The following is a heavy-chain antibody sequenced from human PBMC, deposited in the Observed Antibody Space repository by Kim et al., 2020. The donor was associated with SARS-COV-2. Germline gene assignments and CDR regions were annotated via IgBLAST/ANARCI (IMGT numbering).Heavy chain of an antibody. CDR3: AKDIGLHGVVVVVATLGHYNDYGMDV. D-gene: IGHD2-21*01. Sequence: GGSLRLSCAASGFTFDDYAMHWVRQAPGKGLEWVSGISWNGGNIGYADSVKGRFTISRDNAKNSLYLQMNSLQAEDPALYYCAKDIGLHGVVVVVATLGHYNDYGMDVWGQGTTVIVSS. CDR1: GFTFDDYA. V-gene: IGHV3-9*01. CDR2: ISWNGGNI. J-gene: IGHJ6*02.